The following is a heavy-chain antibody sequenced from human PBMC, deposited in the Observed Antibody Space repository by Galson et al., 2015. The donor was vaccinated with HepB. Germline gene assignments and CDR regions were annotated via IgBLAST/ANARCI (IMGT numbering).Heavy chain of an antibody. V-gene: IGHV5-51*01. CDR1: GYSFTSYW. J-gene: IGHJ4*02. CDR3: ARTHSGKYFVTFDY. Sequence: QSGAEVKKPGEPLKISCNGSGYSFTSYWIGWVRQMPGKGLEYMGIIYPGDSDARYSPSFEGQVTFSADKSTNTVFLQWNSLKASDTAIYYCARTHSGKYFVTFDYWGQGTLVSVSS. D-gene: IGHD1-26*01. CDR2: IYPGDSDA.